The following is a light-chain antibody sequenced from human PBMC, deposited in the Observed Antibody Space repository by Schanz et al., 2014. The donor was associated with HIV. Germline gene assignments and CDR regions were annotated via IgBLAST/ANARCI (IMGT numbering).Light chain of an antibody. CDR2: AAS. V-gene: IGKV3-20*01. Sequence: EIVMTQSPATLSVSPGERATLSCRASQDVSSSLDWYQQKPGQAPRLLIYAASSRASGVPDRFSGSDSGTDFTLTISRVEPEDYAVYYCQQYGSPPWTFGQGTKVEV. CDR3: QQYGSPPWT. CDR1: QDVSSS. J-gene: IGKJ1*01.